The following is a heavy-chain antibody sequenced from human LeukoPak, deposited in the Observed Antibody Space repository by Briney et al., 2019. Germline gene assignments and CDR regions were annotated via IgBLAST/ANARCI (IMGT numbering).Heavy chain of an antibody. Sequence: ASVKVSCKASGYTFTGYYIHWVRQAPGQGLEWMGWINPNSGGTNYAQKFQGRVTMTRDTSISTAYMELSRLRSDDTAVYYCARDARGGYYYDSSGYYVYWGQGTLVTVSS. J-gene: IGHJ4*02. D-gene: IGHD3-22*01. CDR1: GYTFTGYY. CDR2: INPNSGGT. CDR3: ARDARGGYYYDSSGYYVY. V-gene: IGHV1-2*02.